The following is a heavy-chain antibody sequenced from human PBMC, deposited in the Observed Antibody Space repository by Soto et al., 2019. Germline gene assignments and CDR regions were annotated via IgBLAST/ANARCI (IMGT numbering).Heavy chain of an antibody. Sequence: QVRLQESGPGLIKPSETLALNYTVSGGSITSITNHYCSWIRQPPGKGLEWIGYISYSGHTSYNPSLKSRVILSVDTSKNQVSLNLASVTAADAAVYYCATQGFGTLHGLVDVWGQGTTVTVSS. J-gene: IGHJ6*02. CDR3: ATQGFGTLHGLVDV. D-gene: IGHD1-7*01. CDR2: ISYSGHT. CDR1: GGSITSITNHY. V-gene: IGHV4-59*08.